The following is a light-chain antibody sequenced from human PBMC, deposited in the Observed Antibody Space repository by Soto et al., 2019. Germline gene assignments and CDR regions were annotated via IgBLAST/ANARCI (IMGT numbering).Light chain of an antibody. Sequence: QSALTHPASVSGSPGQSITISCTGTNNLVSCYQQHPGKSPKVVIYDVTKLPSSVSNRFSGSNSGRTASLTISGLQAEDEADYYCTSYAGSNNLVLDGGTK. CDR3: TSYAGSNNLV. V-gene: IGLV2-23*02. CDR2: DVT. J-gene: IGLJ3*02. CDR1: NNL.